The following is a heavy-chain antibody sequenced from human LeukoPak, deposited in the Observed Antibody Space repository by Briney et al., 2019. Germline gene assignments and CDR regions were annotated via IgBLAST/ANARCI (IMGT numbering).Heavy chain of an antibody. CDR3: AREYLYCTNGVCYTYFDY. CDR2: ISTSSSYI. D-gene: IGHD2-8*01. Sequence: GGSLRLSCAASRFTFSTYSMNWVRQAPGKGLEWVSFISTSSSYIYYADSVKGRFTISRDNAKNSLYLQMNSLRAEDTAVYYCAREYLYCTNGVCYTYFDYWGQGTLVTVSS. J-gene: IGHJ4*02. CDR1: RFTFSTYS. V-gene: IGHV3-21*01.